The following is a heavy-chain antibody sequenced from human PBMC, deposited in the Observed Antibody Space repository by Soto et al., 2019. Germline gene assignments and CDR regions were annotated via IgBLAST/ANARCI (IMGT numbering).Heavy chain of an antibody. D-gene: IGHD6-6*01. Sequence: ASVKVSCKASGYTFTSYYMHWVRQAPGQGLEWMGIINPSGGSTSYAQKFQGRVNMTRDTSTSTVYMELSSLRSEDTAVYYCARVKGHYGSSSASRFDYWGQGTLVTVSS. V-gene: IGHV1-46*01. J-gene: IGHJ4*02. CDR3: ARVKGHYGSSSASRFDY. CDR1: GYTFTSYY. CDR2: INPSGGST.